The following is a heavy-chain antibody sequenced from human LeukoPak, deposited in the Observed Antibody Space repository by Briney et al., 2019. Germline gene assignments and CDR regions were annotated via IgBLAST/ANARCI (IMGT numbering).Heavy chain of an antibody. V-gene: IGHV3-30*02. Sequence: GGSLRLSCTASGFTFSSYGIHWVRQAPGKGLEWVSFVRYDGKNQCYADSVKGRFTVSRDNSKKTVTLQMHSLRREDTAVYYCAELGITMIGGVWGKGTTVTISS. D-gene: IGHD3-10*02. CDR3: AELGITMIGGV. CDR2: VRYDGKNQ. J-gene: IGHJ6*04. CDR1: GFTFSSYG.